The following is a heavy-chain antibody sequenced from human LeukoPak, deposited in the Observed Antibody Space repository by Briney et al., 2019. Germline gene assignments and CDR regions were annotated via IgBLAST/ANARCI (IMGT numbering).Heavy chain of an antibody. CDR2: ISYDGSDK. D-gene: IGHD3-10*01. CDR1: GFTFSSYG. V-gene: IGHV3-30*18. J-gene: IGHJ3*02. Sequence: GGSLRLSCAASGFTFSSYGMHWVRQAPGKGLEWVAVISYDGSDKYYADSVKGRFTISRDNSKNTLYLQMNSLRAEDTAVYYCANGYYYGSGSYYKEAFDIWGQGTMVTVSS. CDR3: ANGYYYGSGSYYKEAFDI.